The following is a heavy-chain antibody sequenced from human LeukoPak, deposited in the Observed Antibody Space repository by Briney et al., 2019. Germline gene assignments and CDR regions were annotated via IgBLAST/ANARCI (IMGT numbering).Heavy chain of an antibody. V-gene: IGHV4-34*01. D-gene: IGHD2-2*01. J-gene: IGHJ4*02. CDR1: GGSFSGYY. Sequence: SETLSLTCAVYGGSFSGYYWSSIRQPPGKGLEWIGEINHSGSTNYNPSLKSRVTISVDTSKNQFSLKLSSVTAADTAVYYCARVAVVPAAPTFDYWGQGTLVTVSS. CDR3: ARVAVVPAAPTFDY. CDR2: INHSGST.